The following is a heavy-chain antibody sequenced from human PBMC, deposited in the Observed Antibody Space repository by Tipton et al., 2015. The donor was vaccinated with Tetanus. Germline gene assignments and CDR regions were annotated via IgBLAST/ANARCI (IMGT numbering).Heavy chain of an antibody. Sequence: QSGPEVKKPGASVEVSCRASGYTFTTYGINWIRQAPGQGLEWLGWNGGHNGETKHAQKFQGRVTMTTDTSANTAYMELRSLRSDDTAVYFCARLVKQWLIPEDYWGQGTLVTVSS. CDR3: ARLVKQWLIPEDY. CDR2: NGGHNGET. V-gene: IGHV1-18*01. J-gene: IGHJ4*02. CDR1: GYTFTTYG. D-gene: IGHD6-19*01.